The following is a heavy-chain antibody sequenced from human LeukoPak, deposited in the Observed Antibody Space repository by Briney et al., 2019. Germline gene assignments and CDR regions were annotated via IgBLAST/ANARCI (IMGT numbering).Heavy chain of an antibody. Sequence: GESLKISCKGSGYAFTNYWIGWVRQLPGKGLEWMGITYPGDSDTRYSPSFQGQVTISVDESISTAHLQWSSLKASDTAMYYCARHSYMTATPIPDYWGQGTLVTVPS. CDR2: TYPGDSDT. V-gene: IGHV5-51*01. J-gene: IGHJ4*02. D-gene: IGHD2-21*02. CDR1: GYAFTNYW. CDR3: ARHSYMTATPIPDY.